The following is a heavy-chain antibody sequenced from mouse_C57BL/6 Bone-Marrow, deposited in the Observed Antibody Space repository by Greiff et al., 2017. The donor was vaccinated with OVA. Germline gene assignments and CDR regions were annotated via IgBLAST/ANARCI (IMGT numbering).Heavy chain of an antibody. Sequence: VQLQQPGAELVKPGASVKLSCKASGYTFTSHWMQWVRQRPGQGLEWIGEIFPGSGSTYYNEKFKGKATLTVDTSSSTAYMQLSSLTSEDSAVYFCARGSYYGSSFAYWGQGTLVTVSA. V-gene: IGHV1-56*01. CDR3: ARGSYYGSSFAY. CDR2: IFPGSGST. J-gene: IGHJ3*01. D-gene: IGHD1-1*01. CDR1: GYTFTSHW.